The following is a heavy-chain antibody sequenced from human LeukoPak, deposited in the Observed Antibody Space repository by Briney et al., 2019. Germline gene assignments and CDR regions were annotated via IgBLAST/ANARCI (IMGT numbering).Heavy chain of an antibody. J-gene: IGHJ5*02. D-gene: IGHD4-17*01. CDR2: ISGSGGST. Sequence: GGSLRLSCAASGFTFSSYAMSWVRQAPGKGLEWVSAISGSGGSTYYADSVKGRFTISRDNSKNTLYLQMNSLRAEDTAVYYCAKDRHDYGVGIGLNWFDPWGQGTLVTVSS. V-gene: IGHV3-23*01. CDR3: AKDRHDYGVGIGLNWFDP. CDR1: GFTFSSYA.